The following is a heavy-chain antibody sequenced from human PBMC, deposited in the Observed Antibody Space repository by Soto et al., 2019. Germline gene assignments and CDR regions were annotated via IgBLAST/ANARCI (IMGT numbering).Heavy chain of an antibody. V-gene: IGHV4-4*02. CDR3: AREIVTAGGNNYFDP. Sequence: SETLSLTCGVSGGTVASSHLWSCVRQSPGGGLEWIGNVYHTGDTNFNPSLQSRVTISVDKSNNQFSLRLNSLTAADTAVYFCAREIVTAGGNNYFDPWGPGTLVTVYS. J-gene: IGHJ5*02. D-gene: IGHD2-21*02. CDR2: VYHTGDT. CDR1: GGTVASSHL.